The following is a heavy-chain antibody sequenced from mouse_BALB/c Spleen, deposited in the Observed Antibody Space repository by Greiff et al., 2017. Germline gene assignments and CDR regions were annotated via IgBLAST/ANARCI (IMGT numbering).Heavy chain of an antibody. Sequence: VQLKESGPGLVKPSQSLSLTCSVTGYSITSGYYWNWIRQFPGNKLEWMGYISYDGSNNYNPSLKNRISITRDTSKNQFFLKLNSVTTEDTATYYCAREGEYYGSSYYFDYWGQGTTLTVAS. CDR3: AREGEYYGSSYYFDY. J-gene: IGHJ2*01. CDR2: ISYDGSN. CDR1: GYSITSGYY. V-gene: IGHV3-6*02. D-gene: IGHD1-1*01.